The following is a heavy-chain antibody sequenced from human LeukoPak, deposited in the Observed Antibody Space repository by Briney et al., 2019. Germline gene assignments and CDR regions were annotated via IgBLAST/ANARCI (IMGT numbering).Heavy chain of an antibody. CDR3: ARVPMTRTFDC. CDR2: IYHSGST. CDR1: GGSISSSNW. Sequence: PSETLSLTCTVSGGSISSSNWWSWVRQPPGKGLEWIGEIYHSGSTNYNPSLKSRVAISVDKSKNQFSLRLTSVTAADTAVYYCARVPMTRTFDCWGQGTLVTVSS. V-gene: IGHV4-4*02. J-gene: IGHJ4*02. D-gene: IGHD1/OR15-1a*01.